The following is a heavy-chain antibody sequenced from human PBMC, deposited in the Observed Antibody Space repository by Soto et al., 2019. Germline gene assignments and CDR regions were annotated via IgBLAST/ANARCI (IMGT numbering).Heavy chain of an antibody. CDR2: IYWDDDK. CDR3: ALEGQTGYSSSWIAFDI. Sequence: SGPTLVNPTQTLTLTCTFSGFSLGTSGVGVGWIRQPPGRALEWLALIYWDDDKRYSPSLKSRLTITKDTSKNQVVLTMTNMDPVDTATYYCALEGQTGYSSSWIAFDIWGQGTMVTVSS. D-gene: IGHD6-13*01. CDR1: GFSLGTSGVG. J-gene: IGHJ3*02. V-gene: IGHV2-5*02.